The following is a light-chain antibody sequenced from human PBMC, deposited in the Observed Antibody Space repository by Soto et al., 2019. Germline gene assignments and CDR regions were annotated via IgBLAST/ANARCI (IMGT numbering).Light chain of an antibody. V-gene: IGKV3-20*01. Sequence: EIVLTQSPGTLSLSPGERATLSCRASQSVNSRFLAWYQQKPGQAPSLLIYGVSSRPTGLPDRYSGSGSVTDFTLIISRLEPEDFAVYFCQHYDGPPLTFGPGTKVDIK. CDR3: QHYDGPPLT. CDR2: GVS. J-gene: IGKJ3*01. CDR1: QSVNSRF.